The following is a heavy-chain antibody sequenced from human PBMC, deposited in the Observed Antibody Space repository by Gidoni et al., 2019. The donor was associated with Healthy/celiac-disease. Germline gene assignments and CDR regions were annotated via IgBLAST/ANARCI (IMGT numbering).Heavy chain of an antibody. J-gene: IGHJ6*02. CDR2: ISSSSSTI. CDR3: ARGVYYYYGMDV. CDR1: GFTFISYS. Sequence: EVQLVESGGGLVQPGGSLRLSCAASGFTFISYSMNWVRQAPGKGLEWVSYISSSSSTIYYADSVKGRFTISRENDKNSLYLQMNSLRAEDTAVYYCARGVYYYYGMDVWGQGTTVTVSS. V-gene: IGHV3-48*04.